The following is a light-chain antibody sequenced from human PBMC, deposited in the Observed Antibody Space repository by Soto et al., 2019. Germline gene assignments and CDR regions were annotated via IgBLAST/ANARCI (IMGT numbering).Light chain of an antibody. V-gene: IGKV1-12*01. CDR1: QGISTW. CDR2: GAS. CDR3: QQAYGFAFS. Sequence: DIQMTQSPSTLSASVGDRVTISCRASQGISTWLAWYQQKPGKAPKLLIYGASSLQSGVPSRFSGSGSGTDFTLTISSLQPEDSATYFCQQAYGFAFSFGPGTKVDIK. J-gene: IGKJ3*01.